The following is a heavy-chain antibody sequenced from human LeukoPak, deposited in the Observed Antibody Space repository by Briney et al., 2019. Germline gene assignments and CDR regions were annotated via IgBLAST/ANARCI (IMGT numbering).Heavy chain of an antibody. CDR2: IYSGGST. V-gene: IGHV3-66*01. CDR1: GVTVSSNY. J-gene: IGHJ1*01. CDR3: ARDGSHY. Sequence: AGSLRLSCAASGVTVSSNYMSWVRQAPGKGLEWVSVIYSGGSTYYADSVKGRFTISRDNSKNTLYLQMNSLRAEDTAVYYCARDGSHYWGQGTLVTVSS.